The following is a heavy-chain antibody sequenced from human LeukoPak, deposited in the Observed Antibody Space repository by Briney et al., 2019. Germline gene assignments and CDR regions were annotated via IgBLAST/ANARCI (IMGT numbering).Heavy chain of an antibody. D-gene: IGHD6-19*01. Sequence: PSETLPLTCAVFGGSFTDYYWSWIRQPPGKGLEWIGEITHRGSTNYKSSLKSRVTTSVDTSKNQFSLKLTSVTAADTAIYYCSRRGQWLGRWFDPWGQGTLVTVSS. J-gene: IGHJ5*02. V-gene: IGHV4-34*01. CDR3: SRRGQWLGRWFDP. CDR1: GGSFTDYY. CDR2: ITHRGST.